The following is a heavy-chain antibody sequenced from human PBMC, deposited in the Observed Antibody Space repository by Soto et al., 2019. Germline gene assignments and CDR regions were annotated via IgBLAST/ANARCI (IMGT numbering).Heavy chain of an antibody. D-gene: IGHD3-22*01. J-gene: IGHJ4*02. V-gene: IGHV4-39*01. CDR3: ARLVVITKGYFDY. CDR1: GGSIISSSYY. Sequence: SETLSLTCTVSGGSIISSSYYWGWIRQPPGKGLEWIGSIYYSGSTYYNPSLKSRVTISVDTSKNQFSLKLSSVTAADTAVYYCARLVVITKGYFDYWGQGTLVTVSS. CDR2: IYYSGST.